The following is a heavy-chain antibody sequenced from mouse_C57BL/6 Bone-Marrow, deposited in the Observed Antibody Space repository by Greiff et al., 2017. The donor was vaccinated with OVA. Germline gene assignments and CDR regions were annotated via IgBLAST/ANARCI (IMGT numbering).Heavy chain of an antibody. CDR1: GYTFTDYY. J-gene: IGHJ2*01. CDR3: ARYYNGSSPYFDY. V-gene: IGHV1-19*01. CDR2: INPYNGGT. Sequence: VQLKQSGPVLVKPGASVKMSCKASGYTFTDYYMNWVKQSHGKSLEWIGVINPYNGGTSYNQKFKGKATLTVDKSSSTAYMELNSLTSEDSAVYYCARYYNGSSPYFDYWGQGTTLTVSS. D-gene: IGHD1-1*01.